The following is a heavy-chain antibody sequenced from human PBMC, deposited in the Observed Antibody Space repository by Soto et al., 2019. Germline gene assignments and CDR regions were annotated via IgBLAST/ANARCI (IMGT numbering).Heavy chain of an antibody. J-gene: IGHJ6*02. CDR3: ARDSEYQLLSASKLWYYGMDV. D-gene: IGHD2-2*01. CDR1: GFTFSSYS. V-gene: IGHV3-21*01. CDR2: ISSSSSYI. Sequence: EVQLVESGGGLVKPGGSLRLSCAASGFTFSSYSMNWVRQAPGKGLEWVSSISSSSSYIYYADSVKGRFTISRDNAKNSLYLQMNSPRAEDTAVYYCARDSEYQLLSASKLWYYGMDVWGQGTTVTVSS.